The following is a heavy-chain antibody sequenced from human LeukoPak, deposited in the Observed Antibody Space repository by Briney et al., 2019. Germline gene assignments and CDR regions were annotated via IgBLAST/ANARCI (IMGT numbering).Heavy chain of an antibody. V-gene: IGHV3-48*01. CDR3: ARDRVVFGVVIIPFDY. J-gene: IGHJ4*02. Sequence: GGSLRLSCAASGFTFSSYSMNWVRQAPGKGLEWVSYISSSSSTIYYADSVKGRFTISRDNAKNSLYLQMNSLRAEDTAVYYCARDRVVFGVVIIPFDYWGQGTLVTVSS. CDR2: ISSSSSTI. D-gene: IGHD3-3*01. CDR1: GFTFSSYS.